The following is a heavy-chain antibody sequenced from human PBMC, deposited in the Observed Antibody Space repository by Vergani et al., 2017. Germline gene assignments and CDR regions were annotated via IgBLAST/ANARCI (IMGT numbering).Heavy chain of an antibody. J-gene: IGHJ4*02. Sequence: EVQLVESGGGLIQPGGSLRLSCAASGFTVSSNYMSWVRQAPGKGLEWVSVIYSGGSTYYADSVKGRFTISRDNSKNTLYLQMNSLRAEDTAVYYCTTDRYWKWELLRPDYWGQGTLVTVSS. D-gene: IGHD1-26*01. CDR3: TTDRYWKWELLRPDY. CDR1: GFTVSSNY. CDR2: IYSGGST. V-gene: IGHV3-53*01.